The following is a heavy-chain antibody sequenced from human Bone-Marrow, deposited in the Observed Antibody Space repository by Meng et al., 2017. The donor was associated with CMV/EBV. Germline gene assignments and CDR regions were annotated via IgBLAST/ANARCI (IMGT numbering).Heavy chain of an antibody. CDR3: VPLRSPF. D-gene: IGHD3-10*01. J-gene: IGHJ4*02. Sequence: GESLKISCAASGFSFSSYDMHWVRQAPGKGLEWVSFIRYDGSMTYYADSVKGRFTISRDNSKNTLFLEMNSLRVEDTAVYYCVPLRSPFWGQGTLVTVSS. CDR2: IRYDGSMT. V-gene: IGHV3-30*02. CDR1: GFSFSSYD.